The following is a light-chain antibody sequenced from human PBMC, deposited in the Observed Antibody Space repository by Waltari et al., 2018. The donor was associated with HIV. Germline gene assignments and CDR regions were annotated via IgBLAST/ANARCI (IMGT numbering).Light chain of an antibody. CDR3: QVWDSSSDHVV. J-gene: IGLJ2*01. Sequence: SYVLTQPPSVSVAPGKTASITCGGNNIGSKSVHWYQQKPGQAPVLVIYYDSDRPSGIPERFSGSNSGNTATLTISRVEAGDEADYYCQVWDSSSDHVVFGGGTKLTVL. CDR2: YDS. CDR1: NIGSKS. V-gene: IGLV3-21*04.